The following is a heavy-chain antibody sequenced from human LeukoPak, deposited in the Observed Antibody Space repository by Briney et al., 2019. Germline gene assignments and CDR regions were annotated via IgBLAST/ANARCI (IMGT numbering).Heavy chain of an antibody. V-gene: IGHV4-61*01. D-gene: IGHD1-26*01. J-gene: IGHJ1*01. CDR2: IYYSGYT. Sequence: SETLSLTCTVSGYSISTGYYWDWIRQPPGKGLEWIGYIYYSGYTNYNPSLKSRVTISVDTSKNQFSLKLSSVTAADTAVYYCARDSSGSYYKGNPSEYFQHWGQGTLVTVSS. CDR1: GYSISTGYY. CDR3: ARDSSGSYYKGNPSEYFQH.